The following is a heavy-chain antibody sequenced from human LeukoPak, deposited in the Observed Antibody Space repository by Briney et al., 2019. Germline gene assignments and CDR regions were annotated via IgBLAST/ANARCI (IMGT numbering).Heavy chain of an antibody. J-gene: IGHJ6*02. Sequence: GGSLRLSCAASGFTFSTYAMSWVRQAAGKGLEWVSLISGSGGGTYYADSVKGRFTISRDNADNSLYLQMNSLRAEDTALYHCARGTSRYYYYGMDVWGQGTTVIVSS. V-gene: IGHV3-23*01. D-gene: IGHD3-9*01. CDR3: ARGTSRYYYYGMDV. CDR1: GFTFSTYA. CDR2: ISGSGGGT.